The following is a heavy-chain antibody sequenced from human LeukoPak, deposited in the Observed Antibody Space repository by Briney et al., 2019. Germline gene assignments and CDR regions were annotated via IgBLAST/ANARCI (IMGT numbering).Heavy chain of an antibody. CDR2: IKQDGSEK. V-gene: IGHV3-7*01. CDR1: GFTFSSYW. CDR3: ARDKLMGATIFDY. J-gene: IGHJ4*02. Sequence: GGSLRLSCAASGFTFSSYWMSWVRQAPGKGLEWVANIKQDGSEKYYVDSVKGRFTISRDNAKNSLYLQMNSLRAEDTAVYYCARDKLMGATIFDYWGQGTLVTVSS. D-gene: IGHD1-26*01.